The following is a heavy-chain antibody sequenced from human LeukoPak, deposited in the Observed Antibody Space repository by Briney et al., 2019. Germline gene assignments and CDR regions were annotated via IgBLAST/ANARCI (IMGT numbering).Heavy chain of an antibody. J-gene: IGHJ4*02. Sequence: GGSLRLSCEASAYTFSSYWMSWVRQAPGKGLEWVANMKEDGGEINYVDSVKGRFTISRDNAKNSLFLQMNSLRVEDTAVYYCARDRGYSTFDYWGQGTLVTVSS. CDR3: ARDRGYSTFDY. CDR2: MKEDGGEI. D-gene: IGHD4-23*01. CDR1: AYTFSSYW. V-gene: IGHV3-7*01.